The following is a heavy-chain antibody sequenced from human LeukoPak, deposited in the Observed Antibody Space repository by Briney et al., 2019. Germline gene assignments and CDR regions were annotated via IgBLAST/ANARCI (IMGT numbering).Heavy chain of an antibody. V-gene: IGHV4-59*01. Sequence: SETPSLTCTVSGGSISSYYWSWIRQPPGKGLEWIGYIYYSGSTNYNPSLKSRVTISVDTSKNQFSLKLSSVTAADTAVYYCATKGISTVVGIDYYYMDVWGKGTTVTVSS. J-gene: IGHJ6*03. D-gene: IGHD2-21*01. CDR3: ATKGISTVVGIDYYYMDV. CDR1: GGSISSYY. CDR2: IYYSGST.